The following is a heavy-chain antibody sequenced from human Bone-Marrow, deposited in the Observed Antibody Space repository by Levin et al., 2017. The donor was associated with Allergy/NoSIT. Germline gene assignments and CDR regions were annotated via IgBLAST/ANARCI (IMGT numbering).Heavy chain of an antibody. CDR2: INTDGTIT. CDR1: GFTLRSYW. CDR3: VRDEAGMYYYHGMDV. J-gene: IGHJ6*02. D-gene: IGHD6-25*01. V-gene: IGHV3-74*03. Sequence: GASVKVSCAASGFTLRSYWMHWVCQPPGKGLVWLSRINTDGTITTYADSVKGRFTISRDNAENTVYLEMNSLRDEDTAVYYCVRDEAGMYYYHGMDVWGHGTTVTVSS.